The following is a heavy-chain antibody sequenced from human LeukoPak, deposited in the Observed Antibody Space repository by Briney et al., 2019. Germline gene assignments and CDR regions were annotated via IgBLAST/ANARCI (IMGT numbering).Heavy chain of an antibody. D-gene: IGHD4-17*01. V-gene: IGHV3-21*01. Sequence: GGSLRLSCAASGFTFSSYSMNWVRQAPGKGLEWVSSISSSSSYIYYADSVKGRFTISRDNAKNSLYLQMNSLRAEDTAVYYCARDRGVGYGGYFWGQGTLVTVSS. CDR3: ARDRGVGYGGYF. J-gene: IGHJ4*02. CDR2: ISSSSSYI. CDR1: GFTFSSYS.